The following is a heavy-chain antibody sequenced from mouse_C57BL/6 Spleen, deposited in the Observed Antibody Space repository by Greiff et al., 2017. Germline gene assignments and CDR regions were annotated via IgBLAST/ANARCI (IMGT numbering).Heavy chain of an antibody. J-gene: IGHJ4*01. V-gene: IGHV3-6*01. CDR2: ISYDGSN. CDR1: GYSITCGYY. D-gene: IGHD2-4*01. CDR3: ARDGGDDYDDYYAMDY. Sequence: EVKLQESGPGLVKPSQSLSLTCSVTGYSITCGYYWNWIRQFPGNKLEWMGYISYDGSNNYNPSLKNRISITRDTSKNQFFLKLNSVTTEDTATYYCARDGGDDYDDYYAMDYWGQGTSVTVSS.